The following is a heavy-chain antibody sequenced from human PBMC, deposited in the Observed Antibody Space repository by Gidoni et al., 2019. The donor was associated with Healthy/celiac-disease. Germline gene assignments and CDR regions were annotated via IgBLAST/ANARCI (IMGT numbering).Heavy chain of an antibody. V-gene: IGHV4-39*02. CDR2: IYYSGST. D-gene: IGHD5-12*01. CDR3: ARDGYNKYYYYGMDV. CDR1: GGSISSSSYY. J-gene: IGHJ6*02. Sequence: QLQLQESGPGLVKPSETLSLTCTVSGGSISSSSYYWGWIRQPPGKGLEWIGSIYYSGSTYYNPSLKSRVTISVDTSKNQFSLKLSSVTAADTAVYYCARDGYNKYYYYGMDVWGQGTTVTVSS.